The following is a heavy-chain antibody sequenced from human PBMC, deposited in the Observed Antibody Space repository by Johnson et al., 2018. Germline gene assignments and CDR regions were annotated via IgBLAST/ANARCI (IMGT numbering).Heavy chain of an antibody. J-gene: IGHJ6*02. Sequence: QVHLVESGAEVKKPGSSVKVSCKASGGTFSSSGISWVRQAPGQGLEWMGGIIPMLGTTNYAQKFQDRVTITADESPTTAYLELSSLRSDDTAVYYCARDLVGHTNYYGMDVWGQGTTVTVSS. CDR3: ARDLVGHTNYYGMDV. CDR1: GGTFSSSG. V-gene: IGHV1-69*01. CDR2: IIPMLGTT. D-gene: IGHD1-26*01.